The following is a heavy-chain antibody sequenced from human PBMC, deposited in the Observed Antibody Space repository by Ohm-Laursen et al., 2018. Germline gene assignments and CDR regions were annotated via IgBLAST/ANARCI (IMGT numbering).Heavy chain of an antibody. CDR3: AKDSSGGYYGMHV. CDR2: ISRNSGSI. CDR1: GFTFNDYA. D-gene: IGHD3-10*01. Sequence: SLRLSCAASGFTFNDYAMHWVRQAPGKGLKWVSGISRNSGSIGYADSVKGRFTISRDNAKNSLYLQMNSLRAEDTALYYCAKDSSGGYYGMHVWGQGTTVTVSS. J-gene: IGHJ6*02. V-gene: IGHV3-9*01.